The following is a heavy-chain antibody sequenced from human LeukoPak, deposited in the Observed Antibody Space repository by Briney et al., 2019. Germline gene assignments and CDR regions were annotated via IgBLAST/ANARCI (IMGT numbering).Heavy chain of an antibody. J-gene: IGHJ4*02. D-gene: IGHD1-14*01. V-gene: IGHV3-74*01. Sequence: QAGGSLRLSCAASGFTFSSYAMSWVRQAPGKGLVWVSRIYTDGSSTNYADSVKGRFTISRDNAKNTLYLQMNSLRGEDTAVYYCARGASNRFDYWGQGTLVTVSS. CDR1: GFTFSSYA. CDR3: ARGASNRFDY. CDR2: IYTDGSST.